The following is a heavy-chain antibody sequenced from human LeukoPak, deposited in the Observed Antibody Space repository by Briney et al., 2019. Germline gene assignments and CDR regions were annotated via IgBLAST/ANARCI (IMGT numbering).Heavy chain of an antibody. Sequence: PGGSLRLSCAASGFTFDDYAMHWVRHAPGKGLEWVSGISWNSGCIGYADSVKGRFTISRDNAKNSLYLQMNSLRAGDTAVYYCAREHIIGSAFFDYWGQGTLVTVSS. J-gene: IGHJ4*02. CDR1: GFTFDDYA. CDR2: ISWNSGCI. CDR3: AREHIIGSAFFDY. V-gene: IGHV3-9*01. D-gene: IGHD2-15*01.